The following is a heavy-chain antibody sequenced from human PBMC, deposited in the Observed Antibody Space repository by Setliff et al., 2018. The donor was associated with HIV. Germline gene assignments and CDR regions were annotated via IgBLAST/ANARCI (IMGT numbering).Heavy chain of an antibody. CDR1: GGSISSSSYY. CDR3: ARGRDYTGSWFRPFYLDF. J-gene: IGHJ4*01. Sequence: SETLSLTCTVSGGSISSSSYYWSWIRQPPGKGLEWIGSIYYSGSTYYNPSLKSRVTISVDTSKNQFSLKLTSVTAADTAIYYCARGRDYTGSWFRPFYLDFWGHGNWVTVSS. V-gene: IGHV4-39*02. D-gene: IGHD3-3*01. CDR2: IYYSGST.